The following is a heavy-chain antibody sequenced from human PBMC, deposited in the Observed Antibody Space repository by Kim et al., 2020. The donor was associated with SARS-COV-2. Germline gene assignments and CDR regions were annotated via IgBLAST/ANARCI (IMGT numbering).Heavy chain of an antibody. D-gene: IGHD2-15*01. V-gene: IGHV5-51*01. Sequence: YPGDSETRYSPSVQGQVTISADKFISTAYLQWSSLKASDTAMYYCARIGDYWGQGTLVTVSS. CDR3: ARIGDY. J-gene: IGHJ4*02. CDR2: YPGDSET.